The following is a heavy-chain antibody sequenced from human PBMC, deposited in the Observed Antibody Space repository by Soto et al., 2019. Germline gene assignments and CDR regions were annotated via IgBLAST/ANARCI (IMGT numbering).Heavy chain of an antibody. CDR3: ARGGNGDYDY. CDR2: ISSSSSTI. J-gene: IGHJ4*02. V-gene: IGHV3-48*01. Sequence: EVQLVESGGGLVQPGGSLRLSCAASGFTFSSYSMNWVRQAPGKGLEWVSYISSSSSTIYYADSVKGRFTISRDNAKNSLYLRMNSLRSEDTAVYYCARGGNGDYDYWGQGTLVTVSS. CDR1: GFTFSSYS. D-gene: IGHD4-17*01.